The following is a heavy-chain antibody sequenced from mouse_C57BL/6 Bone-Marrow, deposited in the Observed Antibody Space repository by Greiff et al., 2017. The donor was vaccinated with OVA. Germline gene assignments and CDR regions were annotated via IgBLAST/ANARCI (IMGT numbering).Heavy chain of an antibody. CDR3: ARRAMAYFDY. V-gene: IGHV1-61*01. J-gene: IGHJ2*01. CDR2: IYPSDSET. Sequence: QVQLQQSGAELVRPGSSVKLSCKASGYTFTSYWMDWVKQRPGQGLEWIGNIYPSDSETHYNQKFKDKATLTVDKSSSTAYMQLSSLTSEDSAVYYCARRAMAYFDYWGQGTTLTVSS. CDR1: GYTFTSYW. D-gene: IGHD3-1*01.